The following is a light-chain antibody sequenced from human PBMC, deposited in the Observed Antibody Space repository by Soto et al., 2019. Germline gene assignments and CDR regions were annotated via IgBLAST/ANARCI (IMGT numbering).Light chain of an antibody. CDR2: NNN. V-gene: IGLV1-44*01. Sequence: QAVVTQPPSASGTPGQRVTISCSGSTSNIGKNTVNWYQQLPGTAPKLLIYNNNLRPSGVPDRFSGSKSGTSASLAISGLQSEDESDYYCATWDDSLHGVVFGGGTKLTVL. J-gene: IGLJ2*01. CDR1: TSNIGKNT. CDR3: ATWDDSLHGVV.